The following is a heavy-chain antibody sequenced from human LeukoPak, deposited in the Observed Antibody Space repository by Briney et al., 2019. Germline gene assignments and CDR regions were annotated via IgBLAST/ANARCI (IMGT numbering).Heavy chain of an antibody. CDR2: FYPGDSDT. V-gene: IGHV5-51*01. J-gene: IGHJ5*02. CDR1: GYSFTSYW. Sequence: GESLKISCKAPGYSFTSYWIGWVRQMPGKGLEWMGIFYPGDSDTRYSPSFQGQVTISADKSISTAYLQWSSLKASDTAIYYCARCRPFFDPWGQGTLVTVSS. CDR3: ARCRPFFDP.